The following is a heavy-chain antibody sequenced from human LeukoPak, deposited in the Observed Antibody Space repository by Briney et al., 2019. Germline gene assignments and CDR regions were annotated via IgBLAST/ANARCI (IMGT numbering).Heavy chain of an antibody. Sequence: GASLRLSCAASGFTFSNYAMNWVRQAPGKGLEWVSAISGSGGSTYYADSVKGRFTISRDNSKNTLYLQMNSLRAEDTAVYYCARDKKGYCSSTSCSYGMDVWGKGTTVTVSS. CDR2: ISGSGGST. D-gene: IGHD2-2*01. CDR1: GFTFSNYA. CDR3: ARDKKGYCSSTSCSYGMDV. V-gene: IGHV3-23*01. J-gene: IGHJ6*04.